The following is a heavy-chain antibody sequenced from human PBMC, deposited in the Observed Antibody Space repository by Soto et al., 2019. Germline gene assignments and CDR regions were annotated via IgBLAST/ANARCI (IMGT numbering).Heavy chain of an antibody. J-gene: IGHJ4*02. CDR2: IYYSGST. D-gene: IGHD3-10*01. Sequence: SETLSLTCTVSGGSISSYYWSWIRQPPGKGLEWIGYIYYSGSTNYNPSLKSRVTISVDTSKNQFSLKLSSVTAADTAVYYCARVSGSGSYGDWGQGTLVTVSS. CDR1: GGSISSYY. CDR3: ARVSGSGSYGD. V-gene: IGHV4-59*01.